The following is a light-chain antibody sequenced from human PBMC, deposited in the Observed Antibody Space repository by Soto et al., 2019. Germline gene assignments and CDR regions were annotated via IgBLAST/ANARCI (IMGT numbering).Light chain of an antibody. CDR1: SSNIPYQF. V-gene: IGLV1-51*01. CDR3: ASGDSDLDGFV. Sequence: QSVLAQSPSVSAAPGQRVTISCSGSSSNIPYQFVSWYKQFPGMAPTLLIYDNSRRPSGVPDRFSATKSGPSATLAIAGLQTADEAVYYCASGDSDLDGFVFGPGTKLTVL. CDR2: DNS. J-gene: IGLJ1*01.